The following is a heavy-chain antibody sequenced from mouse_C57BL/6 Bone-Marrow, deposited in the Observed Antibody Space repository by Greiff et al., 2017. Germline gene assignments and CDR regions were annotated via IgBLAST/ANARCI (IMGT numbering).Heavy chain of an antibody. CDR2: ISSGGDYI. V-gene: IGHV5-9-1*02. D-gene: IGHD4-1*02. CDR3: TSYNWAWFAY. Sequence: DVMLVESGEGLVKPGGSLKLSCAASGFTFSSYAMSWVRQTPEKRLEWVAYISSGGDYIYYADTVKGRFTISRDNARNTLYLQMSSLKSEDTAMYYCTSYNWAWFAYWGQGTLVTVSA. J-gene: IGHJ3*01. CDR1: GFTFSSYA.